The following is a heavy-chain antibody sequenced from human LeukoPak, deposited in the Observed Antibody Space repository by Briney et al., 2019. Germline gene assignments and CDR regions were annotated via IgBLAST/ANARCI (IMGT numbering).Heavy chain of an antibody. CDR2: VSTSNGAT. V-gene: IGHV1-18*01. CDR1: GYNFNRYT. CDR3: ARVSDTSMVTPGFDS. Sequence: ASVKVSCKTSGYNFNRYTITWVRQAPGQGLEWMGWVSTSNGATNYAEKFQGRVTMTTEAVTKTAYMELRRLTSGDTAMYICARVSDTSMVTPGFDSWGQGTLVTVS. D-gene: IGHD5-18*01. J-gene: IGHJ4*02.